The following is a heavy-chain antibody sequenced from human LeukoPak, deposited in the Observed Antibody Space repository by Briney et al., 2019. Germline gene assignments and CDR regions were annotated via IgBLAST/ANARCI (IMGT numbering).Heavy chain of an antibody. CDR2: ISTDGSTT. J-gene: IGHJ4*02. D-gene: IGHD1-14*01. CDR1: GFTFSDYW. Sequence: SGGSLRLSCAVSGFTFSDYWMHWVRQTPGKGLVWVSRISTDGSTTSYADSVKGRFTISRDNAKNTLYLQMNSLRAEDTAVYYCTRVGSGTTRDYWGQGNLVTVSP. V-gene: IGHV3-74*01. CDR3: TRVGSGTTRDY.